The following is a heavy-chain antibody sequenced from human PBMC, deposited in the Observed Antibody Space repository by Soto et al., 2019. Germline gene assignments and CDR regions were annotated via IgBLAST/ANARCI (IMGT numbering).Heavy chain of an antibody. Sequence: HGESLKISCQGTGYNFAKYWIGWVRQLPGKGPDWMGLIYPDDADTKYGPSFEGQGTISADNSAAYLQWSSLKASDTGIYYCARRYCNNRTSCPVGYGLDLWGRGTTVTVSS. J-gene: IGHJ6*02. CDR3: ARRYCNNRTSCPVGYGLDL. CDR1: GYNFAKYW. V-gene: IGHV5-51*01. CDR2: IYPDDADT. D-gene: IGHD2-15*01.